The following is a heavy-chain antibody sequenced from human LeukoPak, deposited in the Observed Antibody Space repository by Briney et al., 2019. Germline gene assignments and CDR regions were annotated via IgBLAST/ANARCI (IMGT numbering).Heavy chain of an antibody. Sequence: GGSLRLSCAVSGFNIRDHWMAWVRQAPGKGLEWVSSISSSSSYIYYADSVKGRFTISRDNAKNSLYLQMNSLRAEDTAVYYCARPLYYYDSSGYLDWGQGTLVTVSS. V-gene: IGHV3-21*01. D-gene: IGHD3-22*01. CDR3: ARPLYYYDSSGYLD. J-gene: IGHJ4*02. CDR2: ISSSSSYI. CDR1: GFNIRDHW.